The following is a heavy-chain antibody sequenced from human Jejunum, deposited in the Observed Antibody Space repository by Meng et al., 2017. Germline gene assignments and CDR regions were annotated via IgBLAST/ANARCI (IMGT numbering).Heavy chain of an antibody. CDR2: ISAYNGNT. Sequence: HVQLVQSGSAGKNPGSAVKVSCKTSGGTFSRYGFSWVRQAPGQGLEWMGWISAYNGNTNYAQKFQGRVTMTTDTSTSTAYMELRSLRSEDTAFYYCAREDDYRNYFDYWGQGTLVTVSS. V-gene: IGHV1-18*01. CDR1: GGTFSRYG. D-gene: IGHD4-11*01. CDR3: AREDDYRNYFDY. J-gene: IGHJ4*02.